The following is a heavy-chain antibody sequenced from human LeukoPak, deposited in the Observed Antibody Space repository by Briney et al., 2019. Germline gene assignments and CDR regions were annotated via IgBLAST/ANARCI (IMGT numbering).Heavy chain of an antibody. J-gene: IGHJ4*02. V-gene: IGHV3-48*03. D-gene: IGHD6-19*01. CDR2: ISTSGGTI. CDR3: ARDEDRGVAGCLNY. Sequence: PGGSLRLSCAVSGFIFSTYEMSWVRQAPGKGLEWVSYISTSGGTIYYADSVKGRFTISRDNAKNSLYLQMNSLRAEDTAVYYCARDEDRGVAGCLNYWGQGTLVTVSS. CDR1: GFIFSTYE.